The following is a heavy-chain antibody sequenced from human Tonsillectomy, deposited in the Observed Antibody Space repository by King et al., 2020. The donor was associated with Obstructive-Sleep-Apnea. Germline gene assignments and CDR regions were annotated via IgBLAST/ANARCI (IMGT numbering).Heavy chain of an antibody. CDR1: GFSLSTSGGG. Sequence: TLKESGPTLVKPTQTLTLTCTFSGFSLSTSGGGLGWVRQPPGKALVWLALVYLAEYECYSPFLKSRLTIPKDTSENQVVFTMTNMDPVDTATYYCAHRSSGGPSGFDYWGQGTLVTVSS. J-gene: IGHJ4*02. D-gene: IGHD6-19*01. V-gene: IGHV2-5*02. CDR3: AHRSSGGPSGFDY. CDR2: VYLAEYE.